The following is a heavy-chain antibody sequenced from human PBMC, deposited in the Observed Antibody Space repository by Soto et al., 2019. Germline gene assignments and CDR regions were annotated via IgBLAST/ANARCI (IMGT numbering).Heavy chain of an antibody. CDR2: ISGSGGST. V-gene: IGHV3-23*01. CDR3: ALTPVLRYFDWST. J-gene: IGHJ5*02. Sequence: GGSLRLSCAASGFTVSSYAMSWVRQAPGKGLEWVSAISGSGGSTYYADSVKGRFTISRDNSKNTLYLQMNSLRAEDTAVYYCALTPVLRYFDWSTWGQGTLVTVSS. D-gene: IGHD3-9*01. CDR1: GFTVSSYA.